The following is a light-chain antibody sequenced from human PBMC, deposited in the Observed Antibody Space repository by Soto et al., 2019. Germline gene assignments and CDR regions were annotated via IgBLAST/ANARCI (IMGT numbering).Light chain of an antibody. V-gene: IGKV3-20*01. CDR1: QSVTTF. CDR3: QQYGTSPRT. CDR2: GVS. Sequence: EIVLTQSPVTLSLSPGERATLSCRASQSVTTFLAWYQQKLGQAPRLLIYGVSNRATGIPDRFSGSGSGTDFTLTISRLESEDFAVYYCQQYGTSPRTFGQGTKVEIK. J-gene: IGKJ1*01.